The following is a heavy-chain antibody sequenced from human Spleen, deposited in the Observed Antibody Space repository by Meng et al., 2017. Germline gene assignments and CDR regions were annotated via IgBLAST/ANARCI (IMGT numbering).Heavy chain of an antibody. CDR1: GGFLFDYY. V-gene: IGHV4-34*01. CDR3: ARGPTTMAHDFDY. D-gene: IGHD4-11*01. CDR2: INDRGSN. J-gene: IGHJ4*02. Sequence: QGQPQQWGGGRLETSGCLHLTCVVSGGFLFDYYWRWLRQPPGEGVEWIGGINDRGSNNYKPYFESRVTISVDTSQNNLSMKLSSETAADSAVYYCARGPTTMAHDFDYWGQGTLVTVSS.